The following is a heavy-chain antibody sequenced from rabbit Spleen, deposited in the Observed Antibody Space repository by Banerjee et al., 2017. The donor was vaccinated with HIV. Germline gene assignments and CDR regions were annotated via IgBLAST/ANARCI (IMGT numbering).Heavy chain of an antibody. CDR3: VREVAAKFSL. CDR2: IDPIFGIT. CDR1: GFDFSTYY. Sequence: QLKESGGGLVRPGGSLKLSCKGSGFDFSTYYMSWVRQAPGKGLEWIGYIDPIFGITYFANWVNGRFTISSHNAQNTLFLELNSLTAADTATYFCVREVAAKFSLWGPGTLVTVS. J-gene: IGHJ4*01. D-gene: IGHD4-1*01. V-gene: IGHV1S7*01.